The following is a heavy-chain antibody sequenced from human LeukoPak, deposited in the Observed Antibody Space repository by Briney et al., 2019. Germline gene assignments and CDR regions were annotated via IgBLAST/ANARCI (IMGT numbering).Heavy chain of an antibody. J-gene: IGHJ4*02. D-gene: IGHD6-13*01. CDR2: ISWNSGSI. V-gene: IGHV3-9*01. CDR3: AKGGQPSIAAAGTDY. CDR1: GFTFDDYA. Sequence: GGSLRLSCAASGFTFDDYAMHWVRQAPGKGLEWVSGISWNSGSIGYADSVKGRFTISRDNAKNSLCLQMNSLRAEDTALYYCAKGGQPSIAAAGTDYWGQGTLVTVSS.